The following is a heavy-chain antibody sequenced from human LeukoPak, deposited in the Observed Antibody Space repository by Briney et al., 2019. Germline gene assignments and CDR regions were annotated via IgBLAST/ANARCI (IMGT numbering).Heavy chain of an antibody. CDR2: IYHSGST. CDR1: GGSISSSNW. CDR3: ARGVYGDYTYYYYYYYMDV. V-gene: IGHV4-4*02. Sequence: SETLSLTCAVSGGSISSSNWWSWVRQPPGKGLEWIGEIYHSGSTNYNPSLKSRVTISVDKSKNQFSLKLSSVTAADTAVYYCARGVYGDYTYYYYYYYMDVWGKGTTVTVSS. J-gene: IGHJ6*03. D-gene: IGHD4-17*01.